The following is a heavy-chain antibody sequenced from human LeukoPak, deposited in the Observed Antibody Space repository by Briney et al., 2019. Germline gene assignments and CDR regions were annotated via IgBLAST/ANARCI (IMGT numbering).Heavy chain of an antibody. CDR2: IYYSGST. CDR3: ARIGIVVVTPYFEY. D-gene: IGHD2-21*02. CDR1: GGSISSYY. J-gene: IGHJ4*02. V-gene: IGHV4-59*08. Sequence: SETLSLTCTVSGGSISSYYWSWIRQPPGKGLEWIGYIYYSGSTNYTPSLKSRVTISVDTSKNQISLKLSSVTAADTAVYYCARIGIVVVTPYFEYWGQGTLVTVSS.